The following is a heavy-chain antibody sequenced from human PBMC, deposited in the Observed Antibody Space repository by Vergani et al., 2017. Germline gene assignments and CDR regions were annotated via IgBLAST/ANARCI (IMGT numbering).Heavy chain of an antibody. CDR1: GFTFDDYA. CDR3: ATDHYDFWSGYPNLSPFDL. J-gene: IGHJ2*01. Sequence: EVQLVESGGGLVQPGRSLRLSCAASGFTFDDYAMHWVRQAPGQGLEWVSGICWNCGSIVYAESVKGRFTIARDNATNSLYLQMNSLRAEDTALYYCATDHYDFWSGYPNLSPFDLWGRGTLVTVSS. V-gene: IGHV3-9*01. D-gene: IGHD3-3*01. CDR2: ICWNCGSI.